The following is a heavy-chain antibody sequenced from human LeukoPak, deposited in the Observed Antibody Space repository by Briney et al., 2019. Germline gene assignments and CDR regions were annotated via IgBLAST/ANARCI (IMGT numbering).Heavy chain of an antibody. V-gene: IGHV3-53*01. J-gene: IGHJ3*02. CDR2: IYSGGRT. D-gene: IGHD3-16*01. CDR3: ARELRGAFDI. Sequence: PGGSLRLSCAASAFTVSSNYMSWVRQAPGKGLEWVSVIYSGGRTYYADSVKGRFTISRDNSKNTLYLQMNSLRAEDTAVYYCARELRGAFDIWGQGTMVTVSS. CDR1: AFTVSSNY.